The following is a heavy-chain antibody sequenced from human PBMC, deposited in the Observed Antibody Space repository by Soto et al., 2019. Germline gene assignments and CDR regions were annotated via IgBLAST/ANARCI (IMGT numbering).Heavy chain of an antibody. CDR3: ARDGREASGMDV. CDR1: GGSISSHY. CDR2: IYYRGST. Sequence: DTLSLTCTVSGGSISSHYWSWVRQAPGKGLEWIGHIYYRGSTNYNPSLRSRSTISVDASKSQFSLKLNSVTTADTAVYYCARDGREASGMDVWGQGTKVTVSS. J-gene: IGHJ6*02. V-gene: IGHV4-59*11. D-gene: IGHD1-26*01.